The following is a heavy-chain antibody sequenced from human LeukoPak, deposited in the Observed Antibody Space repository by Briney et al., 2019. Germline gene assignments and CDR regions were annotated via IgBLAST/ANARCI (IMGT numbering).Heavy chain of an antibody. J-gene: IGHJ4*02. CDR3: ARAAGYSSGWSWLFDY. D-gene: IGHD6-19*01. Sequence: GGSLRLSCAASGFTFSSYWVHWVRQAPGKGLVWVSRINSDGSITSYADSVKGRFTISRDNAKNTLYLQMNSLRAEDTAVYYCARAAGYSSGWSWLFDYWGQGTLVTVSS. V-gene: IGHV3-74*01. CDR2: INSDGSIT. CDR1: GFTFSSYW.